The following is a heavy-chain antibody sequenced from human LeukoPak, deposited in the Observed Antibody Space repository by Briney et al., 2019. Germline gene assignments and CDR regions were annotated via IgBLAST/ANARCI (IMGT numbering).Heavy chain of an antibody. CDR1: GFTFDDYA. CDR3: AKDGVTFGGVIATYYFDY. V-gene: IGHV3-43D*03. CDR2: ISWDGGST. Sequence: GGSLRLSCAASGFTFDDYAMHWVRHAPGKGLEWVSLISWDGGSTYYADSVKGRFTISRDNSKNSLYLQMNSLRAEDTALYYCAKDGVTFGGVIATYYFDYWGQGTLVTVSS. J-gene: IGHJ4*02. D-gene: IGHD3-16*02.